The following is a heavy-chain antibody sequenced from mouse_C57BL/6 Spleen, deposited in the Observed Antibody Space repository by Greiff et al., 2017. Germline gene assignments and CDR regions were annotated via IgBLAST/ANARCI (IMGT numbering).Heavy chain of an antibody. J-gene: IGHJ3*01. Sequence: QVQLKESGPELVKPGASVKISCTASGYAFSSSWMNWVKQRPGKGLEWIGRIYPGDGDTNYNGKFKGKATLTADKASSTAYMQLSSLTSEDSAVYYCAREDDYAVWFAYWGQGTLVTVSA. CDR2: IYPGDGDT. CDR1: GYAFSSSW. CDR3: AREDDYAVWFAY. D-gene: IGHD2-4*01. V-gene: IGHV1-82*01.